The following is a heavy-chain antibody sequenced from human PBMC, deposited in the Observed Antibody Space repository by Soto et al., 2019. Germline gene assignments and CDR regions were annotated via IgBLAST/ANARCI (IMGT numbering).Heavy chain of an antibody. Sequence: EVQLVESGGGLIQPGGSLRLSCAASGFIFNTYSMNWVRQAPGKGLEWVSYISGSSQTIFYADPVRGRFTISRDNANNSTYLQMVSLRDEDTAVYYCARTLSWRRGPFDSWGQGTLVTVSS. CDR3: ARTLSWRRGPFDS. V-gene: IGHV3-48*02. CDR1: GFIFNTYS. J-gene: IGHJ4*02. CDR2: ISGSSQTI. D-gene: IGHD2-15*01.